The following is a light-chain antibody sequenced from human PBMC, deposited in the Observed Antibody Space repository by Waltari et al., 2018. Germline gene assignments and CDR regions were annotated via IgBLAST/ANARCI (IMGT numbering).Light chain of an antibody. CDR3: QAWDSSAVV. CDR2: HDI. CDR1: KLGQKY. Sequence: SYEVTQPTSVSVSPGQTASITCSGDKLGQKYASWYQQRPGQSPVLVIYHDIKRPSGVPERVSGSNSGNTATLTISGTQAMDEADYYCQAWDSSAVVFGGGTKLTVL. J-gene: IGLJ2*01. V-gene: IGLV3-1*01.